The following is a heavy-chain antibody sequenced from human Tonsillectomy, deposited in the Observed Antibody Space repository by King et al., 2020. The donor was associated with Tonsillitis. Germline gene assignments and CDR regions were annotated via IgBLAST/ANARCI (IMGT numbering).Heavy chain of an antibody. J-gene: IGHJ2*01. D-gene: IGHD2-2*01. CDR1: GFTFSSYS. CDR3: ARHRDRSTEYFDL. CDR2: ISSSSSYI. V-gene: IGHV3-21*01. Sequence: VQLVESGGGLVKPGGSLRLSCAASGFTFSSYSMNWVRQAPGKGLEWVSSISSSSSYIYYADSMKGRFTISRDNTKNSLYLQMNSLRAEDTAVYYCARHRDRSTEYFDLWGRGTLVTVSS.